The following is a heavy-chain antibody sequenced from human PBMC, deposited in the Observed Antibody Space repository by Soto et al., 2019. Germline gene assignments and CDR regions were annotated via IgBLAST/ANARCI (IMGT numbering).Heavy chain of an antibody. CDR1: GGSMSSGGYY. V-gene: IGHV4-31*11. CDR2: IYYSGST. J-gene: IGHJ4*02. D-gene: IGHD3-22*01. CDR3: ARIDKARDRYFDY. Sequence: SEALSVTCAVSGGSMSSGGYYWSWIRQHPGKGLEWIGYIYYSGSTYYNPSLKSRVTISVDTSKNQFSLKLSSVTAADTAVYYCARIDKARDRYFDYWGQGTLVTVSS.